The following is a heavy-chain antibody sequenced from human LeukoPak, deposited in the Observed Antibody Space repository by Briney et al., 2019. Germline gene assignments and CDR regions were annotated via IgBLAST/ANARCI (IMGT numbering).Heavy chain of an antibody. J-gene: IGHJ5*02. CDR2: IYHSGST. CDR3: ARESSVSTNWFDP. D-gene: IGHD6-6*01. V-gene: IGHV4-30-2*01. CDR1: GGSISSGGYS. Sequence: SETLSLTCAVSGGSISSGGYSWSWIRQPPGKGLEWIGYIYHSGSTYYNPSLKSRVTISVDRSKNQFSLKLSSVTAADTAVYYCARESSVSTNWFDPWGQGTLVTVSS.